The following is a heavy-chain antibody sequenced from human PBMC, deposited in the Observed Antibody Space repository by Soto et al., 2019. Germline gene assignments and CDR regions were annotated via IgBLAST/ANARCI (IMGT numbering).Heavy chain of an antibody. CDR2: INSDGSRT. J-gene: IGHJ4*02. CDR1: GFTFSSYW. Sequence: EVQLVESGGGIVQPGGSLRLSCAASGFTFSSYWMHWVRQAPGKGLVWVSRINSDGSRTSYADSAKGRFTISRDNAKNTVYLQMNSLRAEDTAVYYCARGDGDYYDGNGYLGRHWGQGTLVTFSS. CDR3: ARGDGDYYDGNGYLGRH. V-gene: IGHV3-74*01. D-gene: IGHD3-22*01.